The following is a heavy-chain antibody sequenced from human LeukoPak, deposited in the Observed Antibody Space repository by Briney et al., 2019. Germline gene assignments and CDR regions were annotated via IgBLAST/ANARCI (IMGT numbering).Heavy chain of an antibody. CDR1: GFTFSRYG. V-gene: IGHV3-33*05. J-gene: IGHJ6*04. D-gene: IGHD3-10*02. CDR3: AELGITMIGGV. CDR2: ISYDGSNK. Sequence: EGSLRLSCAASGFTFSRYGMHWVRQAPGKGLEWVASISYDGSNKQYGDFVKGRFTISRDNAKNSLYLQMNSLRAEDTAVYYCAELGITMIGGVWGKGTTVTISS.